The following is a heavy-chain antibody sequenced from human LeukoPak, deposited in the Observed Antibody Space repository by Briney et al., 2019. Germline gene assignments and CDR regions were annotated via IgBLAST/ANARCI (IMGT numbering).Heavy chain of an antibody. V-gene: IGHV1-2*02. CDR1: GYTFTGYY. CDR2: INPNSGGT. Sequence: ASVKLSCKASGYTFTGYYMQWVREAPGQGLEWIGWINPNSGGTNYAQKFQGRVTMTKDTFISTVYMELSRLRSDYTAVYYCARDLTAARNDYWGQGTLVTVSS. D-gene: IGHD6-13*01. J-gene: IGHJ4*02. CDR3: ARDLTAARNDY.